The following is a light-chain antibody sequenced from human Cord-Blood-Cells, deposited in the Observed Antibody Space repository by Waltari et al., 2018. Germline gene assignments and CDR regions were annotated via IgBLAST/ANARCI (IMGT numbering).Light chain of an antibody. J-gene: IGKJ5*01. CDR2: DAS. Sequence: EIVLTQSPATLSLSPGERATISCRASKSVSSYLAWYQQKPGQAPRLLIYDASNSATGLTARLSGIGSGTDFTLTISSLEPEDFAVYYFQQRSNWPPITFGQGTRLEIK. CDR1: KSVSSY. V-gene: IGKV3-11*01. CDR3: QQRSNWPPIT.